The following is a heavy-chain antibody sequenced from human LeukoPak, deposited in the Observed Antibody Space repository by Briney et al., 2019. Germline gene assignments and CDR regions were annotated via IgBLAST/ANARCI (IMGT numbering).Heavy chain of an antibody. CDR1: GFTFSSYA. D-gene: IGHD3-16*01. Sequence: GGSLRLSCAASGFTFSSYAMSWVRQAPGKGLEWVSAISGSGGSTYYADSVKGRFTISRDNSKNTLYLQMNSLRAEDTAVYYCVRTLGDYPLDYFDYWGQGTLVTVSS. J-gene: IGHJ4*02. V-gene: IGHV3-23*01. CDR3: VRTLGDYPLDYFDY. CDR2: ISGSGGST.